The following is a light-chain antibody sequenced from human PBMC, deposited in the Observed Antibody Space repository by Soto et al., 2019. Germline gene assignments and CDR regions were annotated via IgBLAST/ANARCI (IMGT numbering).Light chain of an antibody. J-gene: IGKJ2*01. Sequence: DIQMTQSPSTLSASVGDRVTITCRASQSIDTALAWYQQKPGKAPNLLIYRASNLESGVPSRFSGRGSGTEFTLAISSLQPDDFATYYCQQYGRFLTFGQGTKLEIK. V-gene: IGKV1-5*03. CDR2: RAS. CDR3: QQYGRFLT. CDR1: QSIDTA.